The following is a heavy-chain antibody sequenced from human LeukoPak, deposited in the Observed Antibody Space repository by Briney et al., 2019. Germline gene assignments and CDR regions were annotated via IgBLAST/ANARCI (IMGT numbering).Heavy chain of an antibody. Sequence: GGSLRLSCAASGFTFSSYGMHWVRQAPGKGLEWVAVISYDGSNKYYADSVKGRFTISRDNYKNTLYLQMNSMRAEDTAVYYCAKGALYSSSYRSRYWGQGTLVTVSS. CDR1: GFTFSSYG. D-gene: IGHD6-13*01. CDR3: AKGALYSSSYRSRY. CDR2: ISYDGSNK. J-gene: IGHJ4*02. V-gene: IGHV3-30*18.